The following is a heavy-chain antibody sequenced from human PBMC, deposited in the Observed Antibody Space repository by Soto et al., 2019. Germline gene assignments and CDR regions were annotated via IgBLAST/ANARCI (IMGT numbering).Heavy chain of an antibody. CDR2: IYYSGST. V-gene: IGHV4-59*01. Sequence: TLSLTCTVSGGSISSYYWSWIRQPPGKGLEWIGYIYYSGSTNYNPSLKSRVTISVDTSKNQFSLKLSSVTAADTAVYYCARHGLLWFGELLYPWFDPWGQGTLVTVSS. J-gene: IGHJ5*02. D-gene: IGHD3-10*01. CDR1: GGSISSYY. CDR3: ARHGLLWFGELLYPWFDP.